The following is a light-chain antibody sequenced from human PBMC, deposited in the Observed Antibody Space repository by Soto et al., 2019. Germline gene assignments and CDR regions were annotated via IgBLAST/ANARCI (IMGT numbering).Light chain of an antibody. CDR1: QDIGSW. Sequence: DIQMTQSPSSVSASVGDRVTITCRASQDIGSWLAWYQQKPGKAPDLLIYGASSLQSGVPSRFYGSGSGTDFTLTISSLQPEDFATYYCQQGGSCPNTFGQGTRLEIK. CDR2: GAS. V-gene: IGKV1-12*01. J-gene: IGKJ5*01. CDR3: QQGGSCPNT.